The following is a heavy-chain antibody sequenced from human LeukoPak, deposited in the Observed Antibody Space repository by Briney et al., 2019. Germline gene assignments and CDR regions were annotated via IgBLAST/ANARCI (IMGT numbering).Heavy chain of an antibody. CDR2: ISYDGSNK. CDR1: GFTFSSYG. D-gene: IGHD2/OR15-2a*01. V-gene: IGHV3-30*18. CDR3: AKDLSY. Sequence: GRSLRLSCAASGFTFSSYGMHWVRQAPGKGLEWVAVISYDGSNKYYADSAKGRFTISRDNSKNTLYLQMNSLRAEDTAVYYCAKDLSYWGQGTLVTVSS. J-gene: IGHJ4*02.